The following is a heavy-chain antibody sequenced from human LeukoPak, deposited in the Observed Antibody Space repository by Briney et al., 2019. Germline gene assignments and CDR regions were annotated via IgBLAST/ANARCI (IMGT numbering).Heavy chain of an antibody. D-gene: IGHD2-15*01. CDR2: IYYSGST. Sequence: SETLSLTCTVSGGSISSYYWSWIRQPPGKGLEWIGYIYYSGSTYYNPSLKSRVTISVDTSKNQFSLKLSSVTAADTAVYYCAREGGSGSRWFDPWGQGTLVTVSS. CDR1: GGSISSYY. CDR3: AREGGSGSRWFDP. V-gene: IGHV4-59*12. J-gene: IGHJ5*02.